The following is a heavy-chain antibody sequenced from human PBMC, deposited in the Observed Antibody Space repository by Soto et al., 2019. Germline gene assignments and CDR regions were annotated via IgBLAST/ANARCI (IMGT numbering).Heavy chain of an antibody. CDR1: GGSSSSYY. CDR2: IYYSGST. D-gene: IGHD3-10*01. J-gene: IGHJ4*02. V-gene: IGHV4-59*01. Sequence: SETLPFTCTLSGGSSSSYYWTWIRQPPGKGLEWIGYIYYSGSTNYNPSLKSRVTISVDTSKNQFSLKLSSVTAADTAVYYCARALGYYGSGPHFHYCGQGTLVTVSS. CDR3: ARALGYYGSGPHFHY.